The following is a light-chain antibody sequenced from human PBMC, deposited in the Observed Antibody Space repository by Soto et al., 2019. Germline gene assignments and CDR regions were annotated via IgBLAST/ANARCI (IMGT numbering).Light chain of an antibody. CDR3: CSYAGTYTLL. CDR2: DVS. CDR1: SSDVGGYHY. J-gene: IGLJ3*02. Sequence: QSALTQPRSVSGSPGQSVTISCTGTSSDVGGYHYVSWCQQHPGKAPKLMIYDVSKRPSGVPDRFSGSKSGNTASLTISGVQAEDEADYYCCSYAGTYTLLFGGGTKVTVL. V-gene: IGLV2-11*01.